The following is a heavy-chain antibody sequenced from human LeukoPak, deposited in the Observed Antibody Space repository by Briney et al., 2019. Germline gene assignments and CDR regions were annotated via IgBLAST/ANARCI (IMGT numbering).Heavy chain of an antibody. V-gene: IGHV1-18*01. D-gene: IGHD3-10*01. CDR3: AREGSITMVRGVINY. Sequence: ASVKVSCKASGYTFTSYGISWVRQAPGQRLEWMGWISAYNGNTNYAQKLQGRVTMTTDTSTSTAYMELRSLRSDDTAVYYCAREGSITMVRGVINYWGQGTLVTVSS. CDR2: ISAYNGNT. J-gene: IGHJ4*02. CDR1: GYTFTSYG.